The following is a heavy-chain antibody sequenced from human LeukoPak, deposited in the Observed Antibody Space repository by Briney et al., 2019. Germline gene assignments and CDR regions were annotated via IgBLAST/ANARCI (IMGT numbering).Heavy chain of an antibody. Sequence: GASVKVSCKASGYTFTGYYMHWVRQAPGQGLEWMGWINPNSGGTNYAQKFQGRVTMTRDTSISTAYMELSRLRSDDTAVYYLARDRDVDYGNDGFDIWGQGTTVTVSS. V-gene: IGHV1-2*02. D-gene: IGHD4/OR15-4a*01. J-gene: IGHJ3*02. CDR2: INPNSGGT. CDR3: ARDRDVDYGNDGFDI. CDR1: GYTFTGYY.